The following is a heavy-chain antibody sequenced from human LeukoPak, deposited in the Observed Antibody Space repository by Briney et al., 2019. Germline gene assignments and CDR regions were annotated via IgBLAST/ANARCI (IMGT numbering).Heavy chain of an antibody. J-gene: IGHJ3*02. CDR1: GFTFSSYS. CDR3: ARGGSSGWWAFDI. CDR2: ISSSSSYI. D-gene: IGHD6-19*01. V-gene: IGHV3-21*01. Sequence: GGSLRLSCAASGFTFSSYSMNWVRQAPGKGLEWVSSISSSSSYIYYADSVKGRFTISRDNAKNSLYLQVNSLRAEDTAVYYCARGGSSGWWAFDIWGQGTMVTVSS.